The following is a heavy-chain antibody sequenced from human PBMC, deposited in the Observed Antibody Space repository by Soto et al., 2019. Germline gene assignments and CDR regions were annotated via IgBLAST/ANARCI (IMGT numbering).Heavy chain of an antibody. J-gene: IGHJ5*02. V-gene: IGHV4-61*01. CDR3: ARVGSAPYNWFDP. Sequence: SETLSLTCTVSGGSVSSGSYYWSWIRQPPGKGLEWIGYIYYSGSTNYNPSLKSRVTISVDTSKNQFSLKLSSVTAADTAVYYCARVGSAPYNWFDPWGQGTLVTVSS. CDR1: GGSVSSGSYY. D-gene: IGHD3-10*01. CDR2: IYYSGST.